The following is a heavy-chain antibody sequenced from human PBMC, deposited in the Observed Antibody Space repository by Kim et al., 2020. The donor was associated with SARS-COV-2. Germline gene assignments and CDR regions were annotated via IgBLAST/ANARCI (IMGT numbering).Heavy chain of an antibody. CDR2: ITSDGGST. J-gene: IGHJ4*02. D-gene: IGHD3-9*01. V-gene: IGHV3-64*01. CDR3: SRGYDILTDHSDY. CDR1: GFTFSSYA. Sequence: GGSLRLSCVASGFTFSSYAMHWVRQAPGKGLEYLSAITSDGGSTYYANSVKGSFTISRDNSKNTLYLQMGSLRIDDMAVYYCSRGYDILTDHSDYWGQGT.